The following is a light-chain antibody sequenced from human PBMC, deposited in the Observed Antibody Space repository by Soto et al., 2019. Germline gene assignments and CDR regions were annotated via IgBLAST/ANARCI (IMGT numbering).Light chain of an antibody. CDR3: CSYAGTSTFV. V-gene: IGLV2-23*01. CDR1: SSDVGSYNL. Sequence: QSVLTQPASVSGSPGQSITISCTGTSSDVGSYNLVSWYQQHPGKAPKLMIYEGNKRPSGVSNRFSGSKSANTASLTISGLQTEDEADYYCCSYAGTSTFVFGTGTKLTVL. CDR2: EGN. J-gene: IGLJ1*01.